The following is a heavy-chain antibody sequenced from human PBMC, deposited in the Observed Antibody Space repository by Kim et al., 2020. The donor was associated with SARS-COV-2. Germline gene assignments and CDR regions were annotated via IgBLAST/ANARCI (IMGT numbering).Heavy chain of an antibody. CDR2: IYYSGST. CDR3: ARLRGGKHLFDY. V-gene: IGHV4-59*01. CDR1: GGSISSYY. D-gene: IGHD2-15*01. Sequence: SETLSLTCTVSGGSISSYYWSWIRQPPGKGLEWIGYIYYSGSTNYNPSLKSRVTISVDTSKNQFSLKLSSVTAADTAVYYCARLRGGKHLFDYWGQGTLV. J-gene: IGHJ4*02.